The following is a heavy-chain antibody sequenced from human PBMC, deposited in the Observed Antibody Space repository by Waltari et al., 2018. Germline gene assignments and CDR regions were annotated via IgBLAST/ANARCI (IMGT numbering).Heavy chain of an antibody. V-gene: IGHV1-69*08. CDR3: SELGYDLWSGYYGMGV. D-gene: IGHD3-3*01. CDR2: VIPIFVTA. J-gene: IGHJ6*02. CDR1: GGTFSSYA. Sequence: QVQLVQSGAEVKKPGSSVKVSCKAFGGTFSSYAISWVRQAPGQGLEWMGRVIPIFVTANYAQKFQGRVTSTADKSTSTAYMELSSLRSEDKAVYYCSELGYDLWSGYYGMGVWGQGTTVTVSS.